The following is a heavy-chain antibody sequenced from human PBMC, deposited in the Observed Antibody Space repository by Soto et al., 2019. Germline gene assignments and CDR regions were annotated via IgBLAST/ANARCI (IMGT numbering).Heavy chain of an antibody. V-gene: IGHV3-30*03. CDR3: ALYRGYHWGRSPIDF. J-gene: IGHJ4*02. CDR1: GLLFSNFG. D-gene: IGHD5-12*01. CDR2: ISFDGGEK. Sequence: VQLVESGGGVVQPGRSLRLSCAASGLLFSNFGFHWVRQAPGKGLEWVAVISFDGGEKYYSDSVKGRFTISRDNTKDTVYLQMTGLRGEDTATYHCALYRGYHWGRSPIDFWGQGALVTVSS.